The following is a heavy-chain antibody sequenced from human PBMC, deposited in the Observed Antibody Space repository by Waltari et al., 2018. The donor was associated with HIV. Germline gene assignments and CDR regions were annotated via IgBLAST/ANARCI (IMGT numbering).Heavy chain of an antibody. J-gene: IGHJ4*02. CDR1: GGTFSRYS. Sequence: QLVQSGAEVKKPGSPVRVSCKASGGTFSRYSISWVRQAPGPRLDGIGGIIPVFGTANYAQKFQGRLTITADESTSTVYMELNSLTSEDTATYYCARVFGTDPRECYFTYWGQGSLVTVSS. CDR3: ARVFGTDPRECYFTY. CDR2: IIPVFGTA. V-gene: IGHV1-69*01. D-gene: IGHD3-10*01.